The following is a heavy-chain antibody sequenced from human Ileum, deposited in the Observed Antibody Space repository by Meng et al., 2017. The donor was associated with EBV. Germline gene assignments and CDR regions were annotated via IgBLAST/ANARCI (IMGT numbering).Heavy chain of an antibody. CDR2: MNPKTGTA. Sequence: VQPWAVVKKPGASVKVSCKASGYTFTNYDISWVRQATGQGLEWMGWMNPKTGTAHYAQKFQGRVSMTRDTSITTAYMELSSLTSEDTAVYYCVRTLERGDYWGQGTLVTVSS. CDR3: VRTLERGDY. CDR1: GYTFTNYD. V-gene: IGHV1-8*01. D-gene: IGHD5-24*01. J-gene: IGHJ4*02.